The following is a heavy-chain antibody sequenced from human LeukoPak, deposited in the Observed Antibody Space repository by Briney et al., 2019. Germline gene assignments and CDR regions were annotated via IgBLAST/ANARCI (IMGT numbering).Heavy chain of an antibody. Sequence: SETLSLTCTVSGASISSYYWSWLRQPPGKGLEWLGYIYYSGYTNYNPSLKSRVTISVDTSKNQFSLKVNSVTAADTALYYCARDLGYCSTTSCYPWFDPWGQGTLVIVSS. D-gene: IGHD2-2*03. CDR1: GASISSYY. J-gene: IGHJ5*02. CDR2: IYYSGYT. CDR3: ARDLGYCSTTSCYPWFDP. V-gene: IGHV4-59*13.